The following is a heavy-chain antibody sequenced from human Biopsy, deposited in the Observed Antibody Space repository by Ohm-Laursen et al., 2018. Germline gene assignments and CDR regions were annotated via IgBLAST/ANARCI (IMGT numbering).Heavy chain of an antibody. CDR3: ARDSGILNYGNFKYYHYYGMDV. J-gene: IGHJ6*02. D-gene: IGHD4-11*01. CDR1: GDYVTKYY. V-gene: IGHV4-59*02. CDR2: IYYSVMT. Sequence: VTLSLTCTVSGDYVTKYYWSWIRQPPGKGLEWIGHIYYSVMTNYNPSLQSRVSISVDTSRNQVSLTLSSVTAADTAVYYCARDSGILNYGNFKYYHYYGMDVWGQGTKVTVSS.